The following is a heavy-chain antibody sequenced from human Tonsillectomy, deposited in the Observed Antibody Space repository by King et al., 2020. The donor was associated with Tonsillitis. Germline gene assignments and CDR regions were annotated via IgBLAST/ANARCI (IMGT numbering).Heavy chain of an antibody. CDR3: ARERFDFWTGYYSYFDS. D-gene: IGHD3/OR15-3a*01. Sequence: QLQESGPGLVKPSQTLSLTCTVSGGSISSGDYYWSWIRQPPGKGLEWMGYIYYSGSTYYNPSLNSRVMISVDMYKNQLSLKLTSVTAADTAMYYCARERFDFWTGYYSYFDSWGQGTLVTVSS. J-gene: IGHJ4*02. CDR1: GGSISSGDYY. CDR2: IYYSGST. V-gene: IGHV4-30-4*01.